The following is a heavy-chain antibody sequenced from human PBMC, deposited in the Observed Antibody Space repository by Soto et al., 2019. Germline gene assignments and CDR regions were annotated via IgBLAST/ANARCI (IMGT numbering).Heavy chain of an antibody. D-gene: IGHD6-19*01. CDR1: GDSVSSNNAA. V-gene: IGHV6-1*01. CDR3: ARIAPGGSGGGGDY. J-gene: IGHJ4*02. Sequence: SQTLSLTCATSGDSVSSNNAAWNWVRQSPSRGLEWLGRTYYRSRWYNDYAGSVKSRITINPDTSKNQFSLHLNSVTPDDTAIYYCARIAPGGSGGGGDYWGQGTLVTVSS. CDR2: TYYRSRWYN.